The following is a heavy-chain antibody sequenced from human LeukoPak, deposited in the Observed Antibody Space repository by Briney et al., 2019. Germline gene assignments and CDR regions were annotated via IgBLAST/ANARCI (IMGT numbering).Heavy chain of an antibody. Sequence: GGSLRLSCAASGFTFDDYAMHWVRQAPGKDLEWVSLISWDGGSTYYADSVKGRFTISRDNSKNSLYLQMNSLRAEDTALYCCAKDMAAYYYASGNIDYWGQGTLVTVSS. CDR3: AKDMAAYYYASGNIDY. D-gene: IGHD3-10*01. V-gene: IGHV3-43D*03. CDR2: ISWDGGST. CDR1: GFTFDDYA. J-gene: IGHJ4*02.